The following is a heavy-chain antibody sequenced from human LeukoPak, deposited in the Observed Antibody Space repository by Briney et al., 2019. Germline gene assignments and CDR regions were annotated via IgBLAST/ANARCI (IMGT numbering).Heavy chain of an antibody. CDR2: ISGSGGST. V-gene: IGHV3-23*01. J-gene: IGHJ3*02. CDR1: GFTFSSYV. D-gene: IGHD3-22*01. CDR3: ARACDSSGYYYVAWGAFDI. Sequence: PGGSLRLSCAASGFTFSSYVMSWVRQAPGKGLEWVSAISGSGGSTYYADSVKGLFTISRDNSKNTLYLQMNSLRAEDTAVYYCARACDSSGYYYVAWGAFDIWGQGTMVTVSS.